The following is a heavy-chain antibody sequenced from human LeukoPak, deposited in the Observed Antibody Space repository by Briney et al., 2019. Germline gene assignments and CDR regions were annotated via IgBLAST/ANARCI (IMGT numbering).Heavy chain of an antibody. CDR3: ARSTWYLGFDS. CDR1: GGSISSDY. J-gene: IGHJ4*02. Sequence: NSSETLSLTCNVSGGSISSDYWSWIRQPPGKGLEWIGNIYYSGSTNYNPSLKSRVTISVDPSKSHFSLNLTSVTAADTAVYYCARSTWYLGFDSWGQGSLVTVSS. D-gene: IGHD6-13*01. V-gene: IGHV4-59*08. CDR2: IYYSGST.